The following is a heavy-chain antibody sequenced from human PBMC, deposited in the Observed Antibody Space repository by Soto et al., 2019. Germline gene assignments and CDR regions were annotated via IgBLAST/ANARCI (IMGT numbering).Heavy chain of an antibody. CDR1: GYTFTSYD. V-gene: IGHV1-8*01. Sequence: ASVKVSCKASGYTFTSYDINWVRQATGQGLEWMGWMNPNSGNTGYAQKFQGRVTMTRNTSISTAYMELSSLRSEDTAVYYCARTYCSGGSCYSPARYSYYMDVWGKGPTVTVSS. J-gene: IGHJ6*03. D-gene: IGHD2-15*01. CDR3: ARTYCSGGSCYSPARYSYYMDV. CDR2: MNPNSGNT.